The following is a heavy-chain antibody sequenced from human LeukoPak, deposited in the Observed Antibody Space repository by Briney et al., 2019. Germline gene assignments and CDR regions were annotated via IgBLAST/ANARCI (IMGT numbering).Heavy chain of an antibody. V-gene: IGHV4-59*01. CDR2: IDYSGTT. CDR1: GGSISSYY. D-gene: IGHD6-13*01. CDR3: ASSRWYNGHFDY. Sequence: KPSETLSLTCTVSGGSISSYYWNWIRQPPGKGLEWIGYIDYSGTTNFNPSLKSRVTISVDTSNNQFSLRVRSVTAADTAVYHCASSRWYNGHFDYWGQGTLVSVS. J-gene: IGHJ4*02.